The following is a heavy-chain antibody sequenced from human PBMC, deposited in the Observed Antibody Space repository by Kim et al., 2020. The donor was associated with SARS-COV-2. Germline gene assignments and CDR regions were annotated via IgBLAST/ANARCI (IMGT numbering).Heavy chain of an antibody. J-gene: IGHJ3*02. V-gene: IGHV1-69*01. Sequence: FQGRVTITADESTSKAYVELSSLRAEDTAVYYCARDQTAWGTLPRYAFDIWGQGTMVTVSS. CDR3: ARDQTAWGTLPRYAFDI. D-gene: IGHD3-16*01.